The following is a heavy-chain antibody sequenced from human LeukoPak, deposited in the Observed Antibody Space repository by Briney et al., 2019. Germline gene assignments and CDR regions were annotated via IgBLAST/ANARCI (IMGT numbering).Heavy chain of an antibody. CDR3: ASHYGSGSSNFDY. Sequence: GGSLRLSCAASGFTFSSYAMSWVRQAPGKGLEWVSAISGSGGSTYYADSVKGRFTISRDNAKNSLYLQMNSLRAEDTAVYYCASHYGSGSSNFDYWGQGTLVTVSS. CDR1: GFTFSSYA. V-gene: IGHV3-23*01. CDR2: ISGSGGST. J-gene: IGHJ4*02. D-gene: IGHD3-10*01.